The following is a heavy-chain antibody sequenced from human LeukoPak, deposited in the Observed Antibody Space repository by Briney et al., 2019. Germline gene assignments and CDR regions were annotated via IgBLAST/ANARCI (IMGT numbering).Heavy chain of an antibody. CDR2: IIPILGIA. V-gene: IGHV1-69*04. CDR1: GGTFSSYA. J-gene: IGHJ5*02. Sequence: ASVKVSCKASGGTFSSYAISWVRQAPGQGLEWMGRIIPILGIANYAQKFQGRVTITADKSTSTAYMELSSLRSEDTAVYYCASHRRITIFGVVEDWFDPWGQGTLVTVSS. CDR3: ASHRRITIFGVVEDWFDP. D-gene: IGHD3-3*01.